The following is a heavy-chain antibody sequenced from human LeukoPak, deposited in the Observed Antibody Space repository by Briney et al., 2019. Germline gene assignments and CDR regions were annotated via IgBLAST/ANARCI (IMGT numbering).Heavy chain of an antibody. CDR2: FKSKTDGGTT. CDR3: TTKFPYYDFWSGYSS. Sequence: GFPRTFRAGSWFHFQKRLEELVRQGPGEGAELVGRFKSKTDGGTTDYAAPVKGRFTTSRDDSKNTLYLQMNSLKTEDTAVYYCTTKFPYYDFWSGYSSWGQGTRVTVSS. CDR1: WFHFQKRL. D-gene: IGHD3-3*01. J-gene: IGHJ5*02. V-gene: IGHV3-15*07.